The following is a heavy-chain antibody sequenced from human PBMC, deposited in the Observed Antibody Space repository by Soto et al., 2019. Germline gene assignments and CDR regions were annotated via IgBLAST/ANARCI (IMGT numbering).Heavy chain of an antibody. CDR3: ARGWFGPDV. CDR1: GFTLSGRS. V-gene: IGHV3-74*01. Sequence: EVQLVESGGGLVQPGGSLRLSCAASGFTLSGRSMHWVRQAPGKGLVWVSGIDNAGTDSTYADSVKGRFTRSRDNAKNLLYLQMNSLRVDDMAVYYCARGWFGPDVWGKGTTVTVSS. CDR2: IDNAGTDS. D-gene: IGHD3-10*01. J-gene: IGHJ6*04.